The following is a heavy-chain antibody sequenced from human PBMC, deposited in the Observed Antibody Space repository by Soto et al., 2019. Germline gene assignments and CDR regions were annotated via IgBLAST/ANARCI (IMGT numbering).Heavy chain of an antibody. D-gene: IGHD6-19*01. CDR3: TRPTPYSSGWYAPTNGMDV. CDR1: GFTFTSYA. V-gene: IGHV3-49*03. Sequence: GGSLRLSCEASGFTFTSYAMSWFRQAPGKGLEWVGFIRSKAYGGTTEYAASVKGRFTISRDDSKSIAYLQMNSLKTEDTAVYYCTRPTPYSSGWYAPTNGMDVWGQGTTVTVSS. CDR2: IRSKAYGGTT. J-gene: IGHJ6*02.